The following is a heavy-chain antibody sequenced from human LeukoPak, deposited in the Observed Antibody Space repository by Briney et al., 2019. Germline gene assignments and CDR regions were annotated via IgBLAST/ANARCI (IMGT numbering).Heavy chain of an antibody. CDR2: IYPGDSDT. CDR1: GYSFTSYW. J-gene: IGHJ6*03. CDR3: ARSEYSNGWYGRHYYYMDV. V-gene: IGHV5-51*01. Sequence: GESLKISCKGSGYSFTSYWIGWVRQMPGKGLEWMGIIYPGDSDTRYSPSFQGQVTISADKSISTAYLQWSSLKASDTAMYYCARSEYSNGWYGRHYYYMDVWGKGTTVTISS. D-gene: IGHD6-19*01.